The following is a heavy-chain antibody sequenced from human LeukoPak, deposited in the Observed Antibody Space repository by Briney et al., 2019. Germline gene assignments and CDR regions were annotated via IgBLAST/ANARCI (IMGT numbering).Heavy chain of an antibody. CDR1: GFTFSSYS. CDR2: MKKDGSET. J-gene: IGHJ4*02. V-gene: IGHV3-7*01. Sequence: GGSLRLSCVLSGFTFSSYSMIWVRQAPGKGLQWVANMKKDGSETNYVDSVKGRFTISRDNAKNSLYLQMNSLRAEDTAVYYCGRHRSGSGTYFIDYWGQGTLVGVSS. D-gene: IGHD3-10*01. CDR3: GRHRSGSGTYFIDY.